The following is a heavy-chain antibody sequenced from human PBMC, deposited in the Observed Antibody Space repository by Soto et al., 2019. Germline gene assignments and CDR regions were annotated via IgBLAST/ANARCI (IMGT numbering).Heavy chain of an antibody. CDR3: AKGGYWNYVSYCYYMDV. Sequence: GGSLRLSCAASGFTFSSYGMHWVRQAPGKGLEWVAVISYDGSNKYYADSVKGRFTISRDNSKNTLYLQMNSLRAEDTAVYYCAKGGYWNYVSYCYYMDVWGKGTTVTVSS. V-gene: IGHV3-30*18. CDR1: GFTFSSYG. CDR2: ISYDGSNK. D-gene: IGHD1-7*01. J-gene: IGHJ6*03.